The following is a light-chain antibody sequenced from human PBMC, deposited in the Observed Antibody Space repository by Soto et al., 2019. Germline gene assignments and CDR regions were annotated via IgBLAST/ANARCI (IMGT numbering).Light chain of an antibody. Sequence: EIVLTQSPATLSLSPGERATLSSRASQSVSSYLAWYQQKPGQAPRLLIYDASNRATGIPARFSGSGSGTDFTLTITSLEPEDFAVYYCQQRSNWPSTFGGGTKVDIK. CDR1: QSVSSY. J-gene: IGKJ4*01. V-gene: IGKV3-11*01. CDR2: DAS. CDR3: QQRSNWPST.